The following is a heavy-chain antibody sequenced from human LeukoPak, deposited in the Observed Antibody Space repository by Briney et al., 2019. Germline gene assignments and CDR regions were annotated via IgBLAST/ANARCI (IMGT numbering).Heavy chain of an antibody. Sequence: GDSLRLSCAASGFTFTGHNMNWVRQAPGKGLEWVSFVSISSGTIYYADSVKGRFSISRDNAKSPLDLQMNSLRAEDTAVYYCARAMSTFGGVRNYFDSWGQGTLVTVSS. J-gene: IGHJ4*02. V-gene: IGHV3-48*04. D-gene: IGHD3-16*01. CDR3: ARAMSTFGGVRNYFDS. CDR1: GFTFTGHN. CDR2: VSISSGTI.